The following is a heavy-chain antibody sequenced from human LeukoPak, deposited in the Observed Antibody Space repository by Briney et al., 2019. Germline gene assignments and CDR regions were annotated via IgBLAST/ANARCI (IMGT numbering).Heavy chain of an antibody. V-gene: IGHV1-46*01. CDR3: ARDGSGWYFDY. Sequence: GASVKVSCKASGYTFTGYYMHWVRQAPGQGLEWMGIINPSGGSTSYAQKFQGRVTMTRDMSTSTVYMELSSLRSEDTAVYYCARDGSGWYFDYWGQGTLVTVSS. CDR1: GYTFTGYY. J-gene: IGHJ4*02. CDR2: INPSGGST. D-gene: IGHD6-19*01.